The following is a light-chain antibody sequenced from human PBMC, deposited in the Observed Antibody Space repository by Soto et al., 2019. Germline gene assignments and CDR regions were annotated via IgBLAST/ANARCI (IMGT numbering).Light chain of an antibody. Sequence: QSALTQPASVSGSPGQSNTISCTGTSSDVGGYNYVSWYQQHPGKAPKLMIYDVSNRPSGVSNRFSGSKSGNTASLTISGLKAEDEADYYCSSYTSSSTPVVFGGGTKLTVL. J-gene: IGLJ2*01. CDR3: SSYTSSSTPVV. V-gene: IGLV2-14*01. CDR2: DVS. CDR1: SSDVGGYNY.